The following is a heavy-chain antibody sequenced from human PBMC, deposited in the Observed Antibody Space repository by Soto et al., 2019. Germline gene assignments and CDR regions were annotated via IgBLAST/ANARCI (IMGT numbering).Heavy chain of an antibody. J-gene: IGHJ5*02. CDR1: GFNFSDYY. Sequence: QMQVVESGGGLVKPGGSLRLSCAASGFNFSDYYMSWLRQAPGKGPEWLSYISSSSTYTNYADSVQGRFTISRDNAKNSQYLQMYDLIAGDTAVYYCARDHYDILTGSGWCDPWGQGTVVTVSS. CDR3: ARDHYDILTGSGWCDP. CDR2: ISSSSTYT. D-gene: IGHD3-9*01. V-gene: IGHV3-11*06.